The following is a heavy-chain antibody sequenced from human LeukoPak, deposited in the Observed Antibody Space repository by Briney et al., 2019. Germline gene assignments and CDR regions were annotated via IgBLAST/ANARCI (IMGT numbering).Heavy chain of an antibody. CDR1: GFTFSDYA. J-gene: IGHJ4*02. CDR3: VKDSSSGSYFDY. Sequence: GGSLRLSCAASGFTFSDYAMHWVRQPPGKGLEYVSAISSNGGSTYYANSVKGRFTISRDNSKNTLYLQMGSLRAEDMAVYYCVKDSSSGSYFDYWGQGTLVTVSS. V-gene: IGHV3-64*01. D-gene: IGHD3-10*01. CDR2: ISSNGGST.